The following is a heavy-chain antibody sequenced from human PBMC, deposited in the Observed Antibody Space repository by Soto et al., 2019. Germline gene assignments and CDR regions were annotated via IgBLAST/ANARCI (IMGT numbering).Heavy chain of an antibody. CDR3: ARIGRDYGDYGHDY. Sequence: SGPTLVNPTQTLTLTCTFSGFSLTTSGMCVSWIRQPPGKALEWLARIDWDDDKYYSTSLKTRLTISKDTSKNQVVLTMTNMDPVDTATYYCARIGRDYGDYGHDYWGQGALVTVSS. J-gene: IGHJ4*02. CDR2: IDWDDDK. CDR1: GFSLTTSGMC. D-gene: IGHD4-17*01. V-gene: IGHV2-70*11.